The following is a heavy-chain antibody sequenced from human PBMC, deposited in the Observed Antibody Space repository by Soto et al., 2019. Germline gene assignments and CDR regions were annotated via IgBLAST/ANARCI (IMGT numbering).Heavy chain of an antibody. Sequence: QLVESGGGLVQPGGSLRLSCAASGFTVSNTYMNWVRQAPGKGLEWVSVIYSGGSTYYADSVKGRFIISRDNSKNTPYLQMNRLRAEDTAVYYCARAPPGRDWSGYYAPDHYNYYYMDVWGKGTTVTVSS. CDR2: IYSGGST. J-gene: IGHJ6*03. V-gene: IGHV3-66*01. D-gene: IGHD3-3*01. CDR1: GFTVSNTY. CDR3: ARAPPGRDWSGYYAPDHYNYYYMDV.